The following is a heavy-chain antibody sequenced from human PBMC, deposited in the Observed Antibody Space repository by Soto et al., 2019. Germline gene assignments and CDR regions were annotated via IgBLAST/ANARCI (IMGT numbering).Heavy chain of an antibody. CDR2: IYTSGST. J-gene: IGHJ5*02. CDR1: GGSISSYY. V-gene: IGHV4-4*07. CDR3: ARDLVGYISSSTWFDP. Sequence: QVQLQESGPGLVKPSETLSLTCTVSGGSISSYYWSWIRQPAGKGLEWIGRIYTSGSTNYNPSLKSRVTMSVDTSKNQFSLKLSSVTAADTAVYYCARDLVGYISSSTWFDPWGQGTLVTVSS. D-gene: IGHD6-6*01.